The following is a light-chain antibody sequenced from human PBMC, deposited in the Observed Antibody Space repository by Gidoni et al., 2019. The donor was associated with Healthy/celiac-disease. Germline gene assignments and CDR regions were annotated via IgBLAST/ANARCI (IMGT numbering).Light chain of an antibody. Sequence: EIVLTQSPAPLSLSPGERATLSCRASQSVSSYLAWYQQKPGQAPRLLIYDASNRATGIPARFSGSGSGTDFTLTISSLEPEDFAVYYCQQRSNWPFTFXGXTKVEIK. CDR1: QSVSSY. V-gene: IGKV3-11*01. CDR3: QQRSNWPFT. CDR2: DAS. J-gene: IGKJ4*01.